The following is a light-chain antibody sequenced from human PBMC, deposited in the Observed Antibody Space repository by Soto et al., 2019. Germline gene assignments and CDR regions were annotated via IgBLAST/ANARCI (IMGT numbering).Light chain of an antibody. V-gene: IGKV3-11*01. Sequence: EIVLTQSPATLSLSPGERDTLSCRASQTVSSYLAWYQQKPGQAPRLLIYDASNRATGIPARFTGSGSGTNFTLTISSLESEDFAVYYCQQRSNWPLTFGGGTKVEIK. CDR3: QQRSNWPLT. J-gene: IGKJ4*01. CDR1: QTVSSY. CDR2: DAS.